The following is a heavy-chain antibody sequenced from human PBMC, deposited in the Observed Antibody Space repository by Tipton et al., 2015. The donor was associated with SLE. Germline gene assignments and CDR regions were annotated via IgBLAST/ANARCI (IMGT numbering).Heavy chain of an antibody. D-gene: IGHD3-16*02. CDR2: INQSAST. CDR1: GGSFSGFY. Sequence: TLSLTCAVYGGSFSGFYWSWIRQPPGKGLEWIGEINQSASTNYNPSLKSRVTISVDTSKNQFSLKLSSVTAADTAVYYCAIQSYDYVWGSYRYKDYWGQGTLVTVSS. CDR3: AIQSYDYVWGSYRYKDY. J-gene: IGHJ4*02. V-gene: IGHV4-34*01.